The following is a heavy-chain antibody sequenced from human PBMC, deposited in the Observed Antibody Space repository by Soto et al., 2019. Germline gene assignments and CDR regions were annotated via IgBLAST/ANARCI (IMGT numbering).Heavy chain of an antibody. CDR2: ISSSSSYI. Sequence: GGSLRLSCAASGFTFSSYSMNWVRQAPGKGLEWVSSISSSSSYIYYADSVKGRFTISKDNAKNSLYLQMNSLRAEDTAVYYCAKDSLLWFGELPYDAFDIWGQGTMVTVSS. CDR1: GFTFSSYS. CDR3: AKDSLLWFGELPYDAFDI. D-gene: IGHD3-10*01. V-gene: IGHV3-21*01. J-gene: IGHJ3*02.